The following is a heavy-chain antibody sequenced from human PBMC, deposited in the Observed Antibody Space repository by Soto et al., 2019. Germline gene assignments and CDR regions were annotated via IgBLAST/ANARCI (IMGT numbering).Heavy chain of an antibody. CDR1: GGSISSYY. J-gene: IGHJ3*02. V-gene: IGHV4-59*08. CDR3: ATGTGYSSPWCAFDM. D-gene: IGHD6-13*01. Sequence: SETLSLTCSVSGGSISSYYWSWIRQPPGKGLEWIGDIYYSGSTNYNPSLRSRVIISVDTSKNQFSLNLISVTAADTAVYYCATGTGYSSPWCAFDMWGYATMV. CDR2: IYYSGST.